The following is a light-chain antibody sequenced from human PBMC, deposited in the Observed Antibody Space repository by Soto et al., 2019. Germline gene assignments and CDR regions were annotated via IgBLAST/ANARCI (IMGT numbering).Light chain of an antibody. Sequence: EIELTQSPGTLSLSPGERATLSCRASQSVTSNYLAWYQQKPGQAPRILIFAASSRATGIPDKFSGSGSGTDFTLTISRLEPDDFAVYYCQHSGSPSWTFGQGTKVEIK. CDR2: AAS. V-gene: IGKV3-20*01. J-gene: IGKJ1*01. CDR1: QSVTSNY. CDR3: QHSGSPSWT.